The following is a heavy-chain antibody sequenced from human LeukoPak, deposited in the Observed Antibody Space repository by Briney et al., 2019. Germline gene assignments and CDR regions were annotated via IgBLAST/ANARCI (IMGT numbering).Heavy chain of an antibody. CDR3: AREWLEGSGSYWNY. CDR2: INPNSGGT. D-gene: IGHD3-10*01. CDR1: GYTFTGYY. Sequence: ASVKVSCKASGYTFTGYYMHWVRQAPGQGLEWMGWINPNSGGTNYAQKFQGRVTMTRDTSISTAYTELSSLRSEDTAVYYCAREWLEGSGSYWNYWGQGTLVTVSS. J-gene: IGHJ4*02. V-gene: IGHV1-2*02.